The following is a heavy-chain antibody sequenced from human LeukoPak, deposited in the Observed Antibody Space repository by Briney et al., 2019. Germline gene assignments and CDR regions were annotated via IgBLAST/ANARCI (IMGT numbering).Heavy chain of an antibody. V-gene: IGHV3-7*01. CDR2: IKKDGSEK. Sequence: GGSLRLSCAASGVTVSKYWLSWVRQAPGKGLEWVANIKKDGSEKYYVDSVKGRFTISRDNAKNSLYLQMNSLRAEDTAVYHCARDVDVAMYDYWGQGTLVTVSS. J-gene: IGHJ4*02. D-gene: IGHD5-18*01. CDR1: GVTVSKYW. CDR3: ARDVDVAMYDY.